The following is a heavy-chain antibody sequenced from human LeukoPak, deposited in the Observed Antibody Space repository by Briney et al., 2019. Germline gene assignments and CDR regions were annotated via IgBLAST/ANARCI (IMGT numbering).Heavy chain of an antibody. CDR3: AREYYDILTGYSNYHWFDP. J-gene: IGHJ5*02. CDR2: IYYSGST. D-gene: IGHD3-9*01. Sequence: PSETLSLTCTVSGGSISSYYWSWIRQPPGKGLEWIGYIYYSGSTNYNPSLKSRVTISVDPSKNQFSLKLSSVTAADTAVYYCAREYYDILTGYSNYHWFDPWGQGTLWTVSS. V-gene: IGHV4-59*01. CDR1: GGSISSYY.